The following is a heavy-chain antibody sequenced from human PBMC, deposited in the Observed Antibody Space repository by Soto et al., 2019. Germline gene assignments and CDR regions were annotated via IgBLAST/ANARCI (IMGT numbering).Heavy chain of an antibody. CDR3: ARSSGYGHDFDY. CDR2: IYYSGST. J-gene: IGHJ4*02. V-gene: IGHV4-31*03. D-gene: IGHD3-22*01. Sequence: SETLSLTCTVSGGSISSGGYYWSWIRQHPGKGLEWIGYIYYSGSTYYNPSLKSRVTISVDTSKNQFSLKLSSVTAADTAVYYCARSSGYGHDFDYWGQGTLVTVSS. CDR1: GGSISSGGYY.